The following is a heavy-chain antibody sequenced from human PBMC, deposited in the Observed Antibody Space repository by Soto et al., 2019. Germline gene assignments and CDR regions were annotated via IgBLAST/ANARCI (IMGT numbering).Heavy chain of an antibody. V-gene: IGHV1-18*04. CDR2: ISAYNGNT. D-gene: IGHD1-7*01. J-gene: IGHJ5*02. CDR3: ARAQPLSITGTQWWFDP. Sequence: ASVKVSCKASGYTFTSYGISWVRQAPGQGLEWMGWISAYNGNTNYAQKLQGRDTMTTDTSKSTAYMELRSLRSDDTAVYYCARAQPLSITGTQWWFDPWGQGTLVTVSS. CDR1: GYTFTSYG.